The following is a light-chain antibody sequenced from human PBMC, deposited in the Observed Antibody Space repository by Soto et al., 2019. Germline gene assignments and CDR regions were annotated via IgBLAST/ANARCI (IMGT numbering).Light chain of an antibody. CDR1: SSDVGGYQY. V-gene: IGLV2-14*01. CDR2: EVS. J-gene: IGLJ2*01. Sequence: QSVLTQPASVSGSPGQSITISCTGTSSDVGGYQYVSWYQQHPGKAPKLMIYEVSHRPSGVSTRFSGSKSGSTASLTISGLQAEDEADYYCSSYTSSNTVLFGGGTKVTVL. CDR3: SSYTSSNTVL.